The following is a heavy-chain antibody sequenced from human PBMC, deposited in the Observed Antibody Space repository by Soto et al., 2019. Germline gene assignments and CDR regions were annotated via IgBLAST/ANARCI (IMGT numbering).Heavy chain of an antibody. V-gene: IGHV1-69*13. CDR3: ARSTGLDIVLIDY. Sequence: VASVKVSCKASGGTFSSYAISWVRQAPGQGLEWMGGIIPIFGTANYAQKFQGRVTITADESTSTAYMELSSLRSEDTAVYYCARSTGLDIVLIDYWGQGTLVTVSS. CDR2: IIPIFGTA. J-gene: IGHJ4*02. CDR1: GGTFSSYA. D-gene: IGHD2-8*01.